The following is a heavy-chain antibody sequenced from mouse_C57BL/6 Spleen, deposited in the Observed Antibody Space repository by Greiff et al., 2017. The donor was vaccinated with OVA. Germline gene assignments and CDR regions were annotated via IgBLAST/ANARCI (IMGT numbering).Heavy chain of an antibody. CDR3: ARSGHYDYDDGHYYAMDY. V-gene: IGHV1-63*01. D-gene: IGHD2-4*01. CDR1: GYTFTNYW. J-gene: IGHJ4*01. CDR2: IYPGGGYT. Sequence: VQLQQSGAELVRPGTSVKMSCKASGYTFTNYWIGWVKQRPGHGLEWIGDIYPGGGYTNYTEKFKGKATLTADKSSSTAYMQFSSLTSEDSAIYYCARSGHYDYDDGHYYAMDYWGQGTSVTVSS.